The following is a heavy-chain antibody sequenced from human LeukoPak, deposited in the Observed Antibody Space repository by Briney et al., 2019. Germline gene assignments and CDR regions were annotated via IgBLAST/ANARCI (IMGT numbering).Heavy chain of an antibody. CDR2: INHSGST. V-gene: IGHV4-34*01. J-gene: IGHJ4*02. Sequence: SETLSLTCAVYGGSFSGYYWSWIRQPPGKGLEWIGEINHSGSTNYNPSLKSRVTIPVDTSKNQFSLKLSSVTAADTAVYYCARQSGSYYDYWGQGTLVTVSS. CDR1: GGSFSGYY. CDR3: ARQSGSYYDY. D-gene: IGHD1-26*01.